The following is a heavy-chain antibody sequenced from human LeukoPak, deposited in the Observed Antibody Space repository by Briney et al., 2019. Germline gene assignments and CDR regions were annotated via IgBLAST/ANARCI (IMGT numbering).Heavy chain of an antibody. D-gene: IGHD6-13*01. CDR1: GFTLSSYA. CDR3: AKDQYCSSWYKWFDC. CDR2: ISGSSGRT. V-gene: IGHV3-23*01. Sequence: PGGSLRLSCAASGFTLSSYATSWVRQAPGKGLEWVSAISGSSGRTYYADSVKGGFTISRDNSKNTLYLLMNSLRAEDTAVYYCAKDQYCSSWYKWFDCWGQGTLVTVSS. J-gene: IGHJ4*02.